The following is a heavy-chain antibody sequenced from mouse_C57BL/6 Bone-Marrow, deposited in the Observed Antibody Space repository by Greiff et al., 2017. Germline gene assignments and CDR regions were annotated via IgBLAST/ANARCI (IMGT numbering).Heavy chain of an antibody. CDR1: GYTFTSYW. CDR2: IDPSDSYT. CDR3: ARGGGSSSYYYAMDY. Sequence: QVQLQQPGAELVMPGASVKLSCKASGYTFTSYWMHWVKQRPGQGLEWIGEIDPSDSYTNYNQKFKGKSTLTVDKSSSTAYMQLSSLTSEDSAVYYCARGGGSSSYYYAMDYWGQGTSVTVSS. J-gene: IGHJ4*01. V-gene: IGHV1-69*01. D-gene: IGHD1-1*01.